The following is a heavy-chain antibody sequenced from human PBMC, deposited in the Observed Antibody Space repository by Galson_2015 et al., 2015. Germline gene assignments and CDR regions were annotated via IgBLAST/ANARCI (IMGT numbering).Heavy chain of an antibody. D-gene: IGHD1-1*01. Sequence: SLRLSCAASGFTFDDYAMHWVRQAPGKGLEWVSGISWNSGSIGYADSVKGRFTISRDNAKNSLYLQMNSLRAEDTALYYCAKEAGSGTYFDYWGQGTLVTVSS. CDR1: GFTFDDYA. V-gene: IGHV3-9*01. J-gene: IGHJ4*02. CDR3: AKEAGSGTYFDY. CDR2: ISWNSGSI.